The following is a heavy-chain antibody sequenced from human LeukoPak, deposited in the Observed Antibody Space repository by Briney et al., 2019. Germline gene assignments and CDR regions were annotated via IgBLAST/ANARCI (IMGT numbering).Heavy chain of an antibody. D-gene: IGHD3-22*01. J-gene: IGHJ4*02. Sequence: GASVKVSCKASGYTFTSYYMHWVRQATGQGLEWMGWMNPNSGNTGYAQKFQGRVTMTRNTSISTAYMELSSLRSEDTAVYYCARGYYYDSSGYSDWGQGTLVTVSS. CDR1: GYTFTSYY. CDR3: ARGYYYDSSGYSD. V-gene: IGHV1-8*02. CDR2: MNPNSGNT.